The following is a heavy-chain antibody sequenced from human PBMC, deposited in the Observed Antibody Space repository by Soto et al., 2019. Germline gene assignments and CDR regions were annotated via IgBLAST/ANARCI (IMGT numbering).Heavy chain of an antibody. V-gene: IGHV1-18*01. D-gene: IGHD6-13*01. Sequence: ASVKVSCKTSGYTFTNYGISWVRQAPGQGLEWMGWVSAHTGNTNYAQKFQGRVTMTTDTSTSTAYMELRSLRSDDTAVYYCARVLGYNSSWWRHTAFDIWGQGTMVTVSS. J-gene: IGHJ3*02. CDR2: VSAHTGNT. CDR3: ARVLGYNSSWWRHTAFDI. CDR1: GYTFTNYG.